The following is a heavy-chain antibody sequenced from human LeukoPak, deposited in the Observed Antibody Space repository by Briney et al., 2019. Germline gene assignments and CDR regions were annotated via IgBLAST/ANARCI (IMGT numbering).Heavy chain of an antibody. V-gene: IGHV3-30*01. D-gene: IGHD3-16*02. CDR2: ISNDGSDE. CDR3: ARPTPGEFSFLIDY. J-gene: IGHJ4*02. CDR1: GFTLSNYA. Sequence: RAGGSLRLSCAASGFTLSNYAMHWVRQAPGQGLEGVAIISNDGSDERSADSVKGRFTISGDNSKNTLYLQMNSLRADDTAVYYCARPTPGEFSFLIDYWGQGTLVTVSS.